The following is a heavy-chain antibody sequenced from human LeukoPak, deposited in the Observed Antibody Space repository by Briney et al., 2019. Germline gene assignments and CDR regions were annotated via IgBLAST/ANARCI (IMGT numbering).Heavy chain of an antibody. CDR1: GFTFRYYN. J-gene: IGHJ5*02. V-gene: IGHV3-30*03. D-gene: IGHD6-13*01. CDR2: VSFNGNDK. Sequence: PGGSLRLSCAASGFTFRYYNMHWVRQAPGRGLEWVAAVSFNGNDKYYTDSVQGRFTISRDNSKNILFLHISSLTSDDTAVYFCARPPYSSGWWAIDLWGQGTLVTVSS. CDR3: ARPPYSSGWWAIDL.